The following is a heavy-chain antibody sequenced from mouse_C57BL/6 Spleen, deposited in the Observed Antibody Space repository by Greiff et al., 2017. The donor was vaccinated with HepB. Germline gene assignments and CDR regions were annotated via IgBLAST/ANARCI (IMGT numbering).Heavy chain of an antibody. CDR1: GYSFTDYN. CDR2: INPNYGTT. CDR3: AAFYYGSSPRFAY. Sequence: EVKLVESGPELVKPGASVKISCKASGYSFTDYNMNWVKQSNGKSLEWIGVINPNYGTTSYNQKFKGKATLTVDQSSSTAYMQLNSLTSEDSAVYYCAAFYYGSSPRFAYWGQGTLVTVSA. V-gene: IGHV1-39*01. D-gene: IGHD1-1*01. J-gene: IGHJ3*01.